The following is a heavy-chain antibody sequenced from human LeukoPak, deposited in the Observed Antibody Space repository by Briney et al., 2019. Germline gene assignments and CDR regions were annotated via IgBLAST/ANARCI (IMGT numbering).Heavy chain of an antibody. J-gene: IGHJ4*02. CDR2: IRFDGSTK. CDR1: GITFRSSS. CDR3: AQPDF. V-gene: IGHV3-30*02. Sequence: HAGGSLRLSCVASGITFRSSSVHWVRQAPGKGLEWLAFIRFDGSTKYYADSVRGRFTVSRDNSKSTLYLQMNSLRAEDTAVYYCAQPDFWGQGTLVTVSS.